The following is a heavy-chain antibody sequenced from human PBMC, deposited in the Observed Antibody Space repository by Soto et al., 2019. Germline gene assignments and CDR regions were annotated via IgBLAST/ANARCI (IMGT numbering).Heavy chain of an antibody. CDR1: GFTFSSYA. D-gene: IGHD3-10*01. CDR3: AKVRESMLRSWDY. Sequence: EVQLLESGGGLVQPGGSLRLSCAASGFTFSSYAMSWVRQAPGKGLEWVSGISGDGGRTYYAESMKCRFTISRDNSKNTLWLQMNTLRAEDTDLYYCAKVRESMLRSWDYRGQGTLVTVSS. V-gene: IGHV3-23*01. J-gene: IGHJ4*02. CDR2: ISGDGGRT.